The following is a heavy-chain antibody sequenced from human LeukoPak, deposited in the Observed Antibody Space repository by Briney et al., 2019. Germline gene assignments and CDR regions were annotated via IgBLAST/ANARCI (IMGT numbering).Heavy chain of an antibody. D-gene: IGHD5-12*01. CDR3: AREGSSGRYFDY. CDR2: INPNSGGA. J-gene: IGHJ4*02. CDR1: GYTFTGYY. V-gene: IGHV1-2*02. Sequence: ASVKVSCKASGYTFTGYYMHWVRQAPGQGLEWMGWINPNSGGANYAQRFQGRVTMTRDTSISTVYMELSSLRSDDTAVYYCAREGSSGRYFDYWGQGTLVTVSS.